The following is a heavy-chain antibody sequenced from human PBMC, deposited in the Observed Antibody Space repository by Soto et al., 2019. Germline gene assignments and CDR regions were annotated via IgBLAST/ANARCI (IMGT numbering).Heavy chain of an antibody. D-gene: IGHD6-19*01. CDR1: GYTFTGYY. CDR2: INSNSGDT. V-gene: IGHV1-2*04. CDR3: ARVIAVAGIIDY. Sequence: ASVKVSCKASGYTFTGYYMHWVRQAPGQGLEWMGWINSNSGDTNYAQKFQGWVTMTRDTSISTAYMELSRLRSDDTAVYYCARVIAVAGIIDYWGQGTLVTVSS. J-gene: IGHJ4*02.